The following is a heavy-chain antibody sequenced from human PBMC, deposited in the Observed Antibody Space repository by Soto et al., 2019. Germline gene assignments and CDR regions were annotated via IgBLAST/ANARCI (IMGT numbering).Heavy chain of an antibody. CDR3: ARMFHCSGGTCPFDY. CDR1: GFSLSTSGMR. V-gene: IGHV2-70*04. J-gene: IGHJ4*02. CDR2: IDGDDDK. Sequence: SGPTLVNPPQTLTLTCTFSGFSLSTSGMRVSWIRQPPGKALEWLARIDGDDDKFYNTSLKTRLTISKDSSKDQVVLTMTNMDPVDTATYYCARMFHCSGGTCPFDYWGQGALVTVSS. D-gene: IGHD2-15*01.